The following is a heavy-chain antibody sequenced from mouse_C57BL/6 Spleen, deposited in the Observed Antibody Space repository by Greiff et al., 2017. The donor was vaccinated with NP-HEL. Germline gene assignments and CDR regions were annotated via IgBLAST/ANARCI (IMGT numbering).Heavy chain of an antibody. V-gene: IGHV1-26*01. D-gene: IGHD2-4*01. CDR1: GYTFTDYY. J-gene: IGHJ3*01. Sequence: EVQLQQSGPELVKPGASVKISCKASGYTFTDYYMNWVKQSHGKSLEWIGDINPNNGGTSYNQKFKGKATLTVDKSSSTAYMELRSLISEDSAVYYCAREGDYEAWFAYWGQGTLVTVSA. CDR2: INPNNGGT. CDR3: AREGDYEAWFAY.